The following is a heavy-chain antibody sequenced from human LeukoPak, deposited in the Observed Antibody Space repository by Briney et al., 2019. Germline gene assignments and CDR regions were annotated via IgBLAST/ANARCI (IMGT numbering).Heavy chain of an antibody. Sequence: GASVKVSCKASGYTFTSYGISWVRQAPGQGLEWMGWISAYNGNTNYAQKLQGRVTMTTDTSTSTAYMELRSPRSDDTAVYYCARLWYDFWSGYYTGWFDPWGQGTLVTVSS. CDR3: ARLWYDFWSGYYTGWFDP. CDR1: GYTFTSYG. J-gene: IGHJ5*02. D-gene: IGHD3-3*01. CDR2: ISAYNGNT. V-gene: IGHV1-18*01.